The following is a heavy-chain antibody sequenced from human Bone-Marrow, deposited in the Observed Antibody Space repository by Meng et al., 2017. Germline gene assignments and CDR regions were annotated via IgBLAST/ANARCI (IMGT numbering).Heavy chain of an antibody. CDR1: GGSFSDSN. V-gene: IGHV4-34*01. D-gene: IGHD4-11*01. J-gene: IGHJ4*02. Sequence: QVPHQEWGPGLLTPSEPLSPTGVVLGGSFSDSNWSWIRQPPGKGLEWIGEINHSGSTNYNPSLESRATISVDTSQNNLSLKLSSVTAADSAVYYCARGPTTMAHDFDYWGQGTLVTVSS. CDR2: INHSGST. CDR3: ARGPTTMAHDFDY.